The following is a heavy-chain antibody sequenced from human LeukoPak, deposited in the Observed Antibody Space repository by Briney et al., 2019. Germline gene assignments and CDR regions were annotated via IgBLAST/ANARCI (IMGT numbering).Heavy chain of an antibody. CDR3: ARYPPDQYYFDY. Sequence: PGGSLRLSCAASGFTVSSNYMSWVRQAPGKGLECVSVIYSGGSTYYADSVKGRFTISRDNSKNTLYLQMNSLRAEDTAVYYCARYPPDQYYFDYWGQGTLVTVSS. J-gene: IGHJ4*02. CDR2: IYSGGST. CDR1: GFTVSSNY. V-gene: IGHV3-53*01.